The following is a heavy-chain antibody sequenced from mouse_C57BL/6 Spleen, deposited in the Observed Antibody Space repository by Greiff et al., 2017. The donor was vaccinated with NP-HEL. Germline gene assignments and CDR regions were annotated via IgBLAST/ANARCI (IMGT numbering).Heavy chain of an antibody. J-gene: IGHJ3*01. D-gene: IGHD2-12*01. CDR1: GYTFTDYY. Sequence: EVQLQQSGPELVKPGASVKISCKASGYTFTDYYMNWVKQSHGKSLEWIGDINPNNGGTSYNQKFKGKATLTVDKSSSTAYMELRSLTSEDSAVYDCARNRYDAWFAYWGQGTLVTVSA. CDR2: INPNNGGT. V-gene: IGHV1-26*01. CDR3: ARNRYDAWFAY.